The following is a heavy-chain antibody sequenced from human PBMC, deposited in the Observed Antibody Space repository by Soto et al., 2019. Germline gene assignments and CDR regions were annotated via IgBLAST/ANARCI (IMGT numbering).Heavy chain of an antibody. D-gene: IGHD3-16*02. CDR3: TRNSLLRVGELSPLYYYYGMEV. J-gene: IGHJ6*02. CDR2: IRSKANSYAT. CDR1: GFTFSGSA. Sequence: GGSLRLSCAASGFTFSGSAMHWVRQASGKGLEWVGRIRSKANSYATAYAASVKGRFTISRDDSKNTAYLQMNSLKTEDTAVYYCTRNSLLRVGELSPLYYYYGMEVWGQGTTVTVSS. V-gene: IGHV3-73*01.